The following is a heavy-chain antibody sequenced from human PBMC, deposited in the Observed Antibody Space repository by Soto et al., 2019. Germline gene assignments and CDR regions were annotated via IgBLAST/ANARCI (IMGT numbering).Heavy chain of an antibody. CDR2: ITHSGIT. CDR1: GGSFSGYY. Sequence: QVQLQQWGAGLLKPSETLSLTCAVYGGSFSGYYWSWIRQPTGKGLEWIGEITHSGITNYNQSLKSRVTISVDTSKNQFSLKLSSVTAADTSVYYCARHRWGVVAATMYYFDYWGQGTLVTVSS. D-gene: IGHD2-15*01. J-gene: IGHJ4*02. CDR3: ARHRWGVVAATMYYFDY. V-gene: IGHV4-34*01.